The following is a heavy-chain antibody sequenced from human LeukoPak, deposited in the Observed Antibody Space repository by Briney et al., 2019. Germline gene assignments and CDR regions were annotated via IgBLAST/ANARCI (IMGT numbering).Heavy chain of an antibody. J-gene: IGHJ3*02. CDR3: ASFSRGKLVSVVIWAFDI. Sequence: ASVKDAYKASGYIFTDYYMHWVRPARGKGLAWMGWINPNSGGTNYAQKFQGRVTMTRDTFISTAYMELSRLRSDDTAVYYCASFSRGKLVSVVIWAFDIWGRGTMVTVSS. CDR2: INPNSGGT. D-gene: IGHD4-23*01. CDR1: GYIFTDYY. V-gene: IGHV1-2*02.